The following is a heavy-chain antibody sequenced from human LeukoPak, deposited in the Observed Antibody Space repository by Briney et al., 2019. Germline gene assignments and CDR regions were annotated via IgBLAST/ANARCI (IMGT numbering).Heavy chain of an antibody. D-gene: IGHD4-17*01. J-gene: IGHJ4*02. CDR1: GYXFTSYG. CDR3: AREVYYGDYVLDY. Sequence: ASVTVSCKASGYXFTSYGISWVRQAPGQGLEWMGWISAYNGNTNYAQKVQGRVTMTTDTSTSTAYMELRSLRSDDTAVYYCAREVYYGDYVLDYWGQGTLVTVSS. CDR2: ISAYNGNT. V-gene: IGHV1-18*01.